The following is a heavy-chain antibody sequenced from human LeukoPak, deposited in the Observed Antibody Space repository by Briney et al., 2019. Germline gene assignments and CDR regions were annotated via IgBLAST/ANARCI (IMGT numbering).Heavy chain of an antibody. CDR1: GFTFSSYA. CDR2: ISGSGGNT. D-gene: IGHD6-19*01. J-gene: IGHJ4*02. Sequence: SGGSLRLSCAASGFTFSSYAMSWVRQAPGKGLEWVSAISGSGGNTYYADSVKGRFTISRDNSKNTLYLQINSLRAEDTAVYYCAKDMWVTYGHVPGWFDYWGQGTLVTVSS. CDR3: AKDMWVTYGHVPGWFDY. V-gene: IGHV3-23*01.